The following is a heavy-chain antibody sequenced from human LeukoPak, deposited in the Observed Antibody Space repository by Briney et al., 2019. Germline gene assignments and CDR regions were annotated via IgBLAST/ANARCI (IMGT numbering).Heavy chain of an antibody. CDR3: ARGGFSGSLNNDAFDI. J-gene: IGHJ3*02. CDR2: INPNSGGT. CDR1: GYTFTGYY. Sequence: ASVKVSCKASGYTFTGYYMHWVRQAPGQGLEWMGWINPNSGGTNYAQKFQGRVTMTRDTSISTAYMELSRLRSDDTAVYYCARGGFSGSLNNDAFDIWGQGTLVTVSS. D-gene: IGHD1-26*01. V-gene: IGHV1-2*02.